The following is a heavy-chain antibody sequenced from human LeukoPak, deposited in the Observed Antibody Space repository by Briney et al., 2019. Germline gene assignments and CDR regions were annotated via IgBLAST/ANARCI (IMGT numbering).Heavy chain of an antibody. CDR1: GFTFSSYE. CDR3: ARGHLGLDY. J-gene: IGHJ4*02. V-gene: IGHV3-7*01. CDR2: INQDGSEK. D-gene: IGHD3-3*02. Sequence: GGSLRLSCAASGFTFSSYEMNWVRRAPGKGLEWVANINQDGSEKYYVDSVKGRFTISRDNARNSLYLQMNSLRAEDTAVYYCARGHLGLDYWGQGTLVTVSS.